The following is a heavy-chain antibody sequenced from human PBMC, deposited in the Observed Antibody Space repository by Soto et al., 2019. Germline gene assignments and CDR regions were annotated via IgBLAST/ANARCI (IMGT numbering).Heavy chain of an antibody. J-gene: IGHJ5*02. CDR3: ARMDSFRSLNWFDP. V-gene: IGHV1-18*01. CDR2: ISAYNSNT. D-gene: IGHD2-2*03. Sequence: ASVNVSGKASGYIFTGDFIQWLRQAPGQGLEWIGWISAYNSNTNYAQKLQGRVTMNTDTSTSTAYMELRSLRSEDTAVYYCARMDSFRSLNWFDPWGQGTLVNVSS. CDR1: GYIFTGDF.